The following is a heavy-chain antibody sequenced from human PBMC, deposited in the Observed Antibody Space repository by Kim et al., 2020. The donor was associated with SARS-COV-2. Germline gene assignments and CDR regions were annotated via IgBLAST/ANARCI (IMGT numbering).Heavy chain of an antibody. CDR2: MRSKANNYAT. CDR1: GFTFSGSA. Sequence: GGSLRLSCAASGFTFSGSAMHWARQASGKGLEWVGRMRSKANNYATAYGASVIGRFTISRDDSKNTAYLQMNSLKTEDTAVYYCIRYYYDSSGSGVYWGQGPLVTVTS. J-gene: IGHJ4*02. D-gene: IGHD3-22*01. CDR3: IRYYYDSSGSGVY. V-gene: IGHV3-73*01.